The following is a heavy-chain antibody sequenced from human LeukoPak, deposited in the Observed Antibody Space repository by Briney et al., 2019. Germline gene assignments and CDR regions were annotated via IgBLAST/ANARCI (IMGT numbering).Heavy chain of an antibody. J-gene: IGHJ4*02. CDR2: LSGSGGST. CDR1: GFTFSTSG. D-gene: IGHD3-10*01. CDR3: ARAAHRGSSFDS. V-gene: IGHV3-23*01. Sequence: GGSLRLSCAASGFTFSTSGMNWVRQAPGKGLEWVSSLSGSGGSTYHADSVKGRFTISRDNSKNTLYLQMNSLRAEDTAVYYCARAAHRGSSFDSWGQGTLVTVSS.